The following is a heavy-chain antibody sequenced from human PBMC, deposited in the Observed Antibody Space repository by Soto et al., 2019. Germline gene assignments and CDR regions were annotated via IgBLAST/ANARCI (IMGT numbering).Heavy chain of an antibody. J-gene: IGHJ6*04. CDR3: ARAGGYYDILTGYSYYYYGMDV. CDR1: GYTFTGYY. CDR2: INPNSGGT. Sequence: ASVKVSCKASGYTFTGYYMHWVRQAPGQGLEWMGWINPNSGGTNYAQKFQGRVTMTRDTSISTAYMELSRLRSDDTAVYYCARAGGYYDILTGYSYYYYGMDVWGKGTTVTVSS. D-gene: IGHD3-9*01. V-gene: IGHV1-2*02.